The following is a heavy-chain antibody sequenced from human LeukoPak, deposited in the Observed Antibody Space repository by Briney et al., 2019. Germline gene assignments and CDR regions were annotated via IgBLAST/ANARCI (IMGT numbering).Heavy chain of an antibody. D-gene: IGHD1-1*01. CDR2: IDWNDDR. J-gene: IGHJ4*02. CDR3: ARMIGYDFDY. CDR1: GFSLSTSEMC. V-gene: IGHV2-70*01. Sequence: SGPALVKPTQTLTLTCTLSGFSLSTSEMCVSWIRQPPGKALEWLALIDWNDDRYYSTSLKTRLTISKDTSKNQVVLTMTNMDPVDTATYYCARMIGYDFDYWGQGTLVTVSS.